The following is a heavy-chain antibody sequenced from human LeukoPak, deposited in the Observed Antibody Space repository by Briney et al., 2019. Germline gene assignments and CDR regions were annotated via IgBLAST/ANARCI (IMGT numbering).Heavy chain of an antibody. J-gene: IGHJ4*02. D-gene: IGHD3-22*01. V-gene: IGHV1-69*05. CDR2: IIPIFGTA. CDR3: ASSDSSGYYCFY. Sequence: ASVKVSCKASGGTFSSYAISWVRQAPGQGLECMGGIIPIFGTANYAQKFQGRVTMTTDTSTSTAYMELRSLRSDDTAVYYCASSDSSGYYCFYWGQGTLVTVSS. CDR1: GGTFSSYA.